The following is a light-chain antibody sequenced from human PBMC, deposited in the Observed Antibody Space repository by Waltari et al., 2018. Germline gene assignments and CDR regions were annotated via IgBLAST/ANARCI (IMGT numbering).Light chain of an antibody. CDR3: QESYSTPFT. J-gene: IGKJ3*01. V-gene: IGKV1-39*01. CDR1: QSISSY. CDR2: AAS. Sequence: DIQMTQSPSSLSASVGDRVTIPCRASQSISSYLNLYQQKQGKAPKLLIYAASSLQSGVPSRFSGSGSGTDFTLTITSLQPEDFATYYCQESYSTPFTFGPGTKVAIK.